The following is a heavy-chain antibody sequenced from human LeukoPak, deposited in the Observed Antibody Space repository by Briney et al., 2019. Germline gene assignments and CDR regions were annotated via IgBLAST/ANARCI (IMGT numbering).Heavy chain of an antibody. J-gene: IGHJ4*02. CDR3: ARPASTPPAYFDY. V-gene: IGHV5-51*01. CDR2: IYPGDSDT. CDR1: GYSFTSYW. D-gene: IGHD5/OR15-5a*01. Sequence: GESLKISCKGSGYSFTSYWIGWVRQMPGKGLEWMGIIYPGDSDTRYSPSFQGQVTISADKSISAPYLQWSSLKASDTAMYYCARPASTPPAYFDYWGQGTLVTVSS.